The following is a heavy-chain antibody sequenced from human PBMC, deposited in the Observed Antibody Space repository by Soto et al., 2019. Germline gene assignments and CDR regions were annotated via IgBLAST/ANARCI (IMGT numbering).Heavy chain of an antibody. Sequence: PSETLSLTCTVSGGSISSYYWSWIRQPPGKGLEWIGYIYYSGSTNYNPSLKSRVTISVDTSKNQFSLKLSSVTAEDTAVYYCARYPYASGSYYKYYFDYWGQGTLVTVSS. CDR2: IYYSGST. V-gene: IGHV4-59*12. D-gene: IGHD3-10*01. J-gene: IGHJ4*02. CDR1: GGSISSYY. CDR3: ARYPYASGSYYKYYFDY.